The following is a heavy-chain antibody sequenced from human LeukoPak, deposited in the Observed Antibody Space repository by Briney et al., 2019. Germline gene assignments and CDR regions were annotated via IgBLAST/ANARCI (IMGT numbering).Heavy chain of an antibody. V-gene: IGHV1-8*01. D-gene: IGHD3-3*01. J-gene: IGHJ6*02. Sequence: ASVTVSCKASGYTFTSYDINWVRQATGQGLEWMGWMNPNSGNTGYAQKFQGRVTMTRNTSISTAYMELSSLRSEDTAVYYCARGGYYDQNYYYYYGMDVWGQGTTVTVSS. CDR1: GYTFTSYD. CDR2: MNPNSGNT. CDR3: ARGGYYDQNYYYYYGMDV.